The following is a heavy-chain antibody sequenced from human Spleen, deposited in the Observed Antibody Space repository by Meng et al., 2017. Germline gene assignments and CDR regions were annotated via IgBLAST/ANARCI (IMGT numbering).Heavy chain of an antibody. J-gene: IGHJ4*02. CDR3: ARGTPGRRYAEY. D-gene: IGHD3-10*01. CDR2: INAGSGNT. CDR1: GYTFTNYA. Sequence: QVQLVQSGAEVKKPGASLKGSCQASGYTFTNYATHWVRQAPGQRPEWMGWINAGSGNTNYAQKLQGRVTMTTDISTSTAYMELRSLRSDDTGVYYCARGTPGRRYAEYWGQGTLVTVSS. V-gene: IGHV1-3*01.